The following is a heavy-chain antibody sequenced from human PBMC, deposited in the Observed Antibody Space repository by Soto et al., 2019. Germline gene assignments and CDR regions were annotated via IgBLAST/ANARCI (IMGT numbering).Heavy chain of an antibody. J-gene: IGHJ4*02. Sequence: GGSLRLSCAASGFAFSSYGMSWVRQAPGKGLEWVSTIGGSGGSTYYADSVKGRFTISRDNLRHTLFLQMNSLRADDTALYYCARDRWEFRTTAFDYWGQGTLVTVSS. V-gene: IGHV3-23*01. D-gene: IGHD1-7*01. CDR2: IGGSGGST. CDR1: GFAFSSYG. CDR3: ARDRWEFRTTAFDY.